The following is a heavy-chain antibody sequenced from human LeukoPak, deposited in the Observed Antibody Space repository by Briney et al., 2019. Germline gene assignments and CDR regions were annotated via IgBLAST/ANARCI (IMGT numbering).Heavy chain of an antibody. Sequence: SGPVLVKPTETLTLTCSVPGVSLSYVRMGVSWIGQPPGKALEWLAHIFSNDEKSYSTSLKSRLTISKDTSKSQVVLIMTNMDPVDTATYSCARIGDGDAFDIWGQGTMVTVSP. CDR1: GVSLSYVRMG. CDR2: IFSNDEK. CDR3: ARIGDGDAFDI. J-gene: IGHJ3*02. D-gene: IGHD3-10*01. V-gene: IGHV2-26*01.